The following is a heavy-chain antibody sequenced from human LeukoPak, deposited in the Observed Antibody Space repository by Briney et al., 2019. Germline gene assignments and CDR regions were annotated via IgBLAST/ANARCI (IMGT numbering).Heavy chain of an antibody. CDR2: INHSGST. CDR3: ARLDYYDSSGYYYPPRSQYYYYYGIDV. J-gene: IGHJ6*02. D-gene: IGHD3-22*01. Sequence: SETLSLTCAVYGGSFSGYYWSWIRQPPGKGLEWIGEINHSGSTNYNPSLKSRVTISVDTSKNQFSLKLSSVTAADTAVYYCARLDYYDSSGYYYPPRSQYYYYYGIDVWGQGTTVTVSS. V-gene: IGHV4-34*01. CDR1: GGSFSGYY.